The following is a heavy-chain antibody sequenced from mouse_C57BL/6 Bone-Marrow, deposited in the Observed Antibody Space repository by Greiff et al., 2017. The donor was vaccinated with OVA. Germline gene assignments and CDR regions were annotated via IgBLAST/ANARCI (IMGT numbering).Heavy chain of an antibody. V-gene: IGHV3-6*01. D-gene: IGHD4-1*01. Sequence: EVKLMESGPGLVKPSQSLSLTCSVTGYSITSGYYWNWIRQFPGNKLEWMGYISYDGSNNYNPSLKNRISITRDTSKNQFFLKLNSVTTEDTATYYCARKLGQGAGLAYWGQGTLVTVSA. J-gene: IGHJ3*01. CDR1: GYSITSGYY. CDR3: ARKLGQGAGLAY. CDR2: ISYDGSN.